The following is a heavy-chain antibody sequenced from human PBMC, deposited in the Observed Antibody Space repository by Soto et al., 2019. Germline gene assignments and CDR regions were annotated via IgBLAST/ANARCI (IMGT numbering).Heavy chain of an antibody. Sequence: SETLSLTCTVSVGSISSGGYYWSWFRQHPGKGLEWIGYIYYSGSTYYNPSLKSRVTISVDTSKNQFSLKLSSVTAADTAVYYCASLFLGYCSGGSCHSPSTYYYYGMDVWGQGTTVTVSS. J-gene: IGHJ6*02. CDR1: VGSISSGGYY. CDR3: ASLFLGYCSGGSCHSPSTYYYYGMDV. D-gene: IGHD2-15*01. V-gene: IGHV4-31*03. CDR2: IYYSGST.